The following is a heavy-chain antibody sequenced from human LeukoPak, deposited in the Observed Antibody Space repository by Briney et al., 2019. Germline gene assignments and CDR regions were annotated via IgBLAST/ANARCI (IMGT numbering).Heavy chain of an antibody. Sequence: PGGSLRLSCAASGFTFDDYSMHWVRQAPGKGLEWVSGISWNSDTKTYADPVRGRFTISRDNAKNSLDLQMSSLRAEDTAFYYCARGTWGYPFDLWGQGTLVTVSS. J-gene: IGHJ4*02. CDR3: ARGTWGYPFDL. V-gene: IGHV3-9*01. CDR2: ISWNSDTK. CDR1: GFTFDDYS. D-gene: IGHD3-16*01.